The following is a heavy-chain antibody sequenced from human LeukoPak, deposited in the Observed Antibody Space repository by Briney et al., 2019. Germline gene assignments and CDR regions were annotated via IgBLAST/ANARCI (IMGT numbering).Heavy chain of an antibody. CDR2: LYYSGST. CDR1: GGSISSYY. CDR3: ARGGRYGSGSKLDY. J-gene: IGHJ4*02. V-gene: IGHV4-59*01. D-gene: IGHD3-10*01. Sequence: PSETLSLTCTVSGGSISSYYWSWIRQPPGKGLEWIGYLYYSGSTNYNPSLESRVTVSVDTSKNQFSLKLSSVTAADTAVYYCARGGRYGSGSKLDYWGQGTLVTVSS.